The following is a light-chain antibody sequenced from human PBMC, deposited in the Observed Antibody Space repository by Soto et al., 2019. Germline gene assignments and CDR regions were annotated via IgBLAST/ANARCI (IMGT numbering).Light chain of an antibody. Sequence: DIVMTQSPDSLAVSLGERATINCKSSQSVLYNSNNKNYLAWYQQKVGQPPRLLIYWASTRESGVPDRFSGSRSGTDFTLTISSLQAEDVALYYCQQYYSSPLTFGGGTRVEIK. CDR1: QSVLYNSNNKNY. CDR3: QQYYSSPLT. V-gene: IGKV4-1*01. CDR2: WAS. J-gene: IGKJ4*01.